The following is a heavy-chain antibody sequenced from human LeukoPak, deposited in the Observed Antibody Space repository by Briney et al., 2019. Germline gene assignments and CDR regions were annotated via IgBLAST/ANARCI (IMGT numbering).Heavy chain of an antibody. D-gene: IGHD1-26*01. CDR2: ISGSGGST. CDR1: GFTFSSYA. CDR3: AALNGIVGAEYYFGY. J-gene: IGHJ4*02. Sequence: PGGSLRLSCAASGFTFSSYAMSWVRQAPGKGLEWVSAISGSGGSTYYADSVKGRFTISRDNSKNTLYLQMNSLRAEDTAVYYCAALNGIVGAEYYFGYWGQGTLVTVSS. V-gene: IGHV3-23*01.